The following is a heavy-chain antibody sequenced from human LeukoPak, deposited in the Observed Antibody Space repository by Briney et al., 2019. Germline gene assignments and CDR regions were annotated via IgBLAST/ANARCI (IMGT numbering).Heavy chain of an antibody. CDR2: INPSGCST. Sequence: ASVKVSCKASGYTFTSYYMHWVRQAPGQGLEWMGIINPSGCSTSYAQKFQGRVTMTRDTSTRTVYMELSSLRSEDTAVYYCAKNVEMATISYYYYMDVWGKGTTVTVSS. J-gene: IGHJ6*03. V-gene: IGHV1-46*01. CDR1: GYTFTSYY. CDR3: AKNVEMATISYYYYMDV. D-gene: IGHD5-24*01.